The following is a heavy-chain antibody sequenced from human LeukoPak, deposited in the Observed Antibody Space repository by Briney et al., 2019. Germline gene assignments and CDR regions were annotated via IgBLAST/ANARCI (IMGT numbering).Heavy chain of an antibody. V-gene: IGHV3-23*01. J-gene: IGHJ4*02. Sequence: AGGSLRLSCAVSGITLSNYGMTWVRQAPGKGLEWVAGISDTGGRTNYADSVKGRFTISRDNPKHTLYLQMNSLRAEDTAVYFCAKRGVVIRVILVGFHKEAYYFDSWGQGALVTVSS. CDR2: ISDTGGRT. CDR3: AKRGVVIRVILVGFHKEAYYFDS. CDR1: GITLSNYG. D-gene: IGHD3-22*01.